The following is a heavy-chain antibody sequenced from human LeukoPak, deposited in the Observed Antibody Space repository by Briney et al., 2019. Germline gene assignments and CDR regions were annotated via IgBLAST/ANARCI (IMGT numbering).Heavy chain of an antibody. CDR2: TIPIFGTA. J-gene: IGHJ4*02. CDR3: AREWELLNGGLYY. CDR1: GGTFSSYA. V-gene: IGHV1-69*05. D-gene: IGHD2-15*01. Sequence: SVKVSCKASGGTFSSYAISWVRQAPGQGLEWMGRTIPIFGTANYAQKFQGRVTITTDESTSTAYMELSSLRSEDTAVYYCAREWELLNGGLYYWGQGTLVTVSS.